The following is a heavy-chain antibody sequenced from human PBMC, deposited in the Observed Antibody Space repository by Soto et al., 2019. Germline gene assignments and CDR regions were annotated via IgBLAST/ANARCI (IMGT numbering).Heavy chain of an antibody. CDR2: IWYDGSNK. CDR1: GFTFSSYG. Sequence: QVQLVESGGGVVQPGRSLRLSCAASGFTFSSYGMHWVRQAPGKGLEWVAVIWYDGSNKYYADSVKGRFTISRDNSKNTLYLQMNSLRDEDTAVYYCARDKVYAWYFDLWGRGTLVTVSS. D-gene: IGHD4-17*01. CDR3: ARDKVYAWYFDL. J-gene: IGHJ2*01. V-gene: IGHV3-33*01.